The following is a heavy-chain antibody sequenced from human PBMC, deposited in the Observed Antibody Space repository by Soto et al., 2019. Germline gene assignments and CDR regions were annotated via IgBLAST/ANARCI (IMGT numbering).Heavy chain of an antibody. CDR2: INHSGST. D-gene: IGHD2-15*01. CDR1: GGSFSGYY. V-gene: IGHV4-34*01. Sequence: QVQLQQWGAGLLKPSETLSLTCAVYGGSFSGYYWSWIRQPPGKGLEWIGEINHSGSTNYNPSLKSRVTISVDRSKTRFSRRLSSGTAADRAVNYWGGGRVVGYSFDYWGREPWSPSPQ. CDR3: GGGRVVGYSFDY. J-gene: IGHJ4*02.